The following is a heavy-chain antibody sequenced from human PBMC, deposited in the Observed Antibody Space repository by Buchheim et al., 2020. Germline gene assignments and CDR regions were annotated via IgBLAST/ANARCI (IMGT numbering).Heavy chain of an antibody. CDR3: ARGLPIDFGGYELDY. D-gene: IGHD4-17*01. Sequence: QVQLQQWGAGLLKPSETLSLTCAVYGGSFSGYYWTWIRQPPGKGLEWIGEINHSGSTNYDPSLRSRVTITVDTSMNQFSLHLRTVTAADTAVYYCARGLPIDFGGYELDYWGQETL. CDR2: INHSGST. V-gene: IGHV4-34*01. J-gene: IGHJ4*02. CDR1: GGSFSGYY.